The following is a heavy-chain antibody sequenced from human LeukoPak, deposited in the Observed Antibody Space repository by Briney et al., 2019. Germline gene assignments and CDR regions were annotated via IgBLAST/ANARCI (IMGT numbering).Heavy chain of an antibody. D-gene: IGHD4-23*01. V-gene: IGHV4-59*01. CDR3: AREGLRWVDY. J-gene: IGHJ4*02. CDR1: GGSFSGYS. CDR2: IYYSGST. Sequence: PSETLSLTCAISGGSFSGYSWSWIRQPPGKGLEWIGYIYYSGSTNYNPSLKSRVTISVDTSKNQFSLKLSSVTAADTAVYYCAREGLRWVDYWGQGTLVTVSS.